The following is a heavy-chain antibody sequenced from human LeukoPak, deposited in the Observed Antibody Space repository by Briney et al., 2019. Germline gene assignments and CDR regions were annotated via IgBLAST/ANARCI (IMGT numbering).Heavy chain of an antibody. CDR2: INQDGKTK. J-gene: IGHJ4*02. CDR1: GLTFSDSW. Sequence: GGSLRLFCAASGLTFSDSWMTWVRQAPGGGLEWVADINQDGKTKSYMDSVEGRFTISRDNARNSMYLQMSSLRAEVTAVYYCARDPAYGALDYRGQGTLVTVSS. CDR3: ARDPAYGALDY. D-gene: IGHD4-17*01. V-gene: IGHV3-7*01.